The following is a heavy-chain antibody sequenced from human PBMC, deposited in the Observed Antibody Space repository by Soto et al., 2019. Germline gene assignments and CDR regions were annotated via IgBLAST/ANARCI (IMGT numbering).Heavy chain of an antibody. CDR1: GFTFSSYG. D-gene: IGHD1-1*01. CDR2: ISYDGSNK. J-gene: IGHJ4*02. CDR3: ANEGNHSRCLEAYYFDY. V-gene: IGHV3-30*18. Sequence: GSLRLSCAASGFTFSSYGMHWVRQAPGKGLEWVAVISYDGSNKYYADSVKGRFTISRDNSKNTLYLQMNSLRAEDTAVYYCANEGNHSRCLEAYYFDYWGQGTLVTVSS.